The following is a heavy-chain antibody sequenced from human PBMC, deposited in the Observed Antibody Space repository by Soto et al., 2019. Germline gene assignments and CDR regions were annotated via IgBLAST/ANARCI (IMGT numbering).Heavy chain of an antibody. J-gene: IGHJ4*02. CDR2: ISTYNGNT. V-gene: IGHV1-18*01. D-gene: IGHD3-10*01. Sequence: QVQLVQSGAEVKKPGDSVKISCKPAGYISTSYTIGWVRQAPGQGLAWMGWISTYNGNTNFAQKFQARVTMTTDTSMRTAYMELGGVRSDETVVYYCATHVAGSLWCQGTLVTVSS. CDR1: GYISTSYT. CDR3: ATHVAGSL.